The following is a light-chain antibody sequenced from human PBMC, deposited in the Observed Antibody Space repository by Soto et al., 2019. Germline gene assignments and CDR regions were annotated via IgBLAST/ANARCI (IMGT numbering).Light chain of an antibody. J-gene: IGKJ1*01. V-gene: IGKV1-5*01. CDR2: DAS. CDR1: QSISSW. Sequence: DIQMTQSPSTLSASVGDRFTITCRASQSISSWLAWYQQKPGKAPKLLIYDASSLESGVPSRFSGSGSGTEFTLTISCLQSEDFATYYCQQYYSFPWTFGQGTKVDIK. CDR3: QQYYSFPWT.